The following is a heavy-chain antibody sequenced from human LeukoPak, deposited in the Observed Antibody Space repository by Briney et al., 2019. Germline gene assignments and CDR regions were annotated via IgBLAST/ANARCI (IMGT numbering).Heavy chain of an antibody. CDR2: IASDGDT. J-gene: IGHJ4*02. V-gene: IGHV3-23*01. Sequence: GGSLRLSCAASGFTFSSYAMHWVRQAPGKGLEWVSSIASDGDTFYADAVKGRFTISRDISENTLHLQMNSLRADDTALYFRANEAHRHLDLHNWGQGTLVTVSA. CDR3: ANEAHRHLDLHN. CDR1: GFTFSSYA.